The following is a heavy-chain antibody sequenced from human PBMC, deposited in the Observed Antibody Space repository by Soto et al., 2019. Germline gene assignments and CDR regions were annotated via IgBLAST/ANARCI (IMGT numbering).Heavy chain of an antibody. CDR2: IYHSETT. V-gene: IGHV4-30-4*01. CDR1: GASISSVDYY. J-gene: IGHJ3*02. D-gene: IGHD3-22*01. CDR3: ARAGYFYDSSGYYFDAFDI. Sequence: QVQLQESGPGLVKPSQTLSLTCSVSGASISSVDYYWTWIRQPPGKGLEWSGCIYHSETTYYGPSLKSRVTISVDTSKNQLSLRLNSVTAADTAVYYCARAGYFYDSSGYYFDAFDIWGQGTMVTVSS.